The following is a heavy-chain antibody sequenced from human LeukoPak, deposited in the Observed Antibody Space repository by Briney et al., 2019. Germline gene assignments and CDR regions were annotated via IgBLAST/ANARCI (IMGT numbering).Heavy chain of an antibody. CDR2: ISWNSGSI. CDR3: ARDAIRVDP. D-gene: IGHD4-17*01. V-gene: IGHV3-9*01. Sequence: GGSLRLSCAASGFTFSSYAMHWVRQAPGKGLEWVSGISWNSGSIGYADSVKGRFTISRDNAKNTLYLQMNSLRAEDTAVYYCARDAIRVDPWGQGTLVTVSS. CDR1: GFTFSSYA. J-gene: IGHJ5*02.